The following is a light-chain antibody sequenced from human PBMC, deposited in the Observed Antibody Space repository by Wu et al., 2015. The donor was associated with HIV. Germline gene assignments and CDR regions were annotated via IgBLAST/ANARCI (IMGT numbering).Light chain of an antibody. CDR2: GVS. J-gene: IGKJ2*01. CDR3: QQYGSSPYT. Sequence: EIVLTQSPGTLSLSPGERATLSCRASQSVSSTYLAWYQQKPGQAPRLLIYGVSSRATGIPDRFSGSGSGTDFTLTIARLEPEDFGVYYCQQYGSSPYTFGQGTKLQIK. V-gene: IGKV3-20*01. CDR1: QSVSSTY.